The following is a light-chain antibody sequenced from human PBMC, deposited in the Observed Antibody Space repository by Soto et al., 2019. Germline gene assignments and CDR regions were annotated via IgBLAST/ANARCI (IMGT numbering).Light chain of an antibody. V-gene: IGKV3-20*01. CDR3: QQYGGSPPYT. Sequence: EIVLTQSPGTLSLSPGERAILSCRASQSVSSSYLAWYQHKPGQAPRLLIYGASIRATGIPDRFSGSGSGTDFTLTSSRLEPEDFAVYYCQQYGGSPPYTFGQGTKLEIK. J-gene: IGKJ2*01. CDR2: GAS. CDR1: QSVSSSY.